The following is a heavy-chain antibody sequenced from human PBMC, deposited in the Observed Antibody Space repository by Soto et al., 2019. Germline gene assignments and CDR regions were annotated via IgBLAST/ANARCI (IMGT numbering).Heavy chain of an antibody. J-gene: IGHJ4*02. Sequence: ASVKVSCKTSGYTFTSYGIAWVRQAPGQGLEWMGWISTSKGDTNYAQKFQERVTITRDMSTSTAYMELSSLRSEDTAVYYCAAGLSYYYGSGSPDPNDYWGQGTLVTVSS. CDR2: ISTSKGDT. V-gene: IGHV1-18*01. D-gene: IGHD3-10*01. CDR3: AAGLSYYYGSGSPDPNDY. CDR1: GYTFTSYG.